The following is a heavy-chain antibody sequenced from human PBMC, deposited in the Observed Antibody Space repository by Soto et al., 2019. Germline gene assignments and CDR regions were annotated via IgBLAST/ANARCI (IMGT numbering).Heavy chain of an antibody. Sequence: QVQLQESGPGLVKPSETLSITCTVSDGSISSYYWSWIRQPPGKGLEWIGYIYYSGSTNYNPSLKSRVTISVDTSKNQFSLKLSSVTAADTAVYYCARFRPGYSSSWQQLFSAFDPWGQGTLVTVSP. CDR2: IYYSGST. V-gene: IGHV4-59*01. D-gene: IGHD6-13*01. CDR1: DGSISSYY. J-gene: IGHJ5*02. CDR3: ARFRPGYSSSWQQLFSAFDP.